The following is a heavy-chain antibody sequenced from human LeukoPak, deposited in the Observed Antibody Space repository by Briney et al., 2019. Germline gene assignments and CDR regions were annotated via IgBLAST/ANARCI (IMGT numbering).Heavy chain of an antibody. CDR2: FDPEDGET. V-gene: IGHV1-24*01. D-gene: IGHD6-13*01. CDR3: ATATALGIAAAGPAFDI. Sequence: SVKVSCKVSGYTLTELSMHWVRQAPGKGLEWMGGFDPEDGETIYAQKFQGRVTMTEDTSTDTAYMELSSLRSEDTAVYYCATATALGIAAAGPAFDIWGQGTMVTVSS. CDR1: GYTLTELS. J-gene: IGHJ3*02.